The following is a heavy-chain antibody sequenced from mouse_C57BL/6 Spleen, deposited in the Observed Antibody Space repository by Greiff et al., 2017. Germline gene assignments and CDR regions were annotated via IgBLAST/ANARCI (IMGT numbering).Heavy chain of an antibody. J-gene: IGHJ2*01. CDR2: IDPSDSYT. CDR3: ARVYSVQGFDY. CDR1: GYTFTSYW. Sequence: QVQLQQPGAELVMPGASVKLSCKASGYTFTSYWMHWVKQRPGKGLEWIGEIDPSDSYTNYNQKFKGKSTLTVDTSSSTAYMQLSSLTSEDSAVYYCARVYSVQGFDYWGQGTTLTVSS. V-gene: IGHV1-69*01.